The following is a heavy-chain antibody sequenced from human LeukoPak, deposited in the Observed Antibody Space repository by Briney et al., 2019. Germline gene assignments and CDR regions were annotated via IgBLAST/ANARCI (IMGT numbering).Heavy chain of an antibody. Sequence: PSENLSLTCTVSGGSISGYYWNWIRQAAGQGLEWIGHIYPTGTTNYSPSLKSRVTMSLDTSKNQSSLRLNSLTAADTAVYYCARRSSGSSASAFDIWGQGTVVSVSS. CDR2: IYPTGTT. CDR1: GGSISGYY. CDR3: ARRSSGSSASAFDI. D-gene: IGHD5-12*01. V-gene: IGHV4-4*07. J-gene: IGHJ3*02.